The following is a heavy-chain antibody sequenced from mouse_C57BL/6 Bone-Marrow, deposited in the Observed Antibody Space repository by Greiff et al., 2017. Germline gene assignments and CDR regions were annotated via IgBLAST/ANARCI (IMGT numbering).Heavy chain of an antibody. D-gene: IGHD2-4*01. J-gene: IGHJ2*01. CDR2: IDPETGGT. CDR1: GYTFTDYE. Sequence: LVRPGASVTLSCKASGYTFTDYEMHWVKQTPVHGLEWIGAIDPETGGTAYNQKFKGKAILTADKSSSTAYMELRSLTSEDSAVYYCTRRGILDYDYGGALAYWGQGTTLTVSS. CDR3: TRRGILDYDYGGALAY. V-gene: IGHV1-15*01.